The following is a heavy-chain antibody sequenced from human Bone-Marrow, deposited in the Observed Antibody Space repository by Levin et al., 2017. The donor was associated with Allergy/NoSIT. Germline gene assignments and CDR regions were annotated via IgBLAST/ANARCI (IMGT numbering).Heavy chain of an antibody. Sequence: QTLSLTCTFSGFSLSSNGVGGGWIRQAPGKALEWLALIYWDDDKRYSPSLKSRLNITKDTSKNQVVLTMTNMAPVDTGTYYCAHHKFWFGEFPFDFWGRGSLVTVSS. D-gene: IGHD3-10*01. CDR3: AHHKFWFGEFPFDF. V-gene: IGHV2-5*02. CDR2: IYWDDDK. CDR1: GFSLSSNGVG. J-gene: IGHJ4*02.